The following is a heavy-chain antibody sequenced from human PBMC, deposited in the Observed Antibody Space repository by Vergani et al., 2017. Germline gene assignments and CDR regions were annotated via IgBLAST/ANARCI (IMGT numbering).Heavy chain of an antibody. CDR2: IYYSGSP. D-gene: IGHD2-2*01. CDR3: ARGPAVPAARWFDP. Sequence: QVQLQESGPGLVKPSETLSLPCTVSGGSISSYYWSWIRQPPGKGLEWIGYIYYSGSPNYNPSLKSRVTLSVDTSKNQFSLKLSSLTAADTAVYYCARGPAVPAARWFDPWGQGTLVTVPS. J-gene: IGHJ5*02. V-gene: IGHV4-59*01. CDR1: GGSISSYY.